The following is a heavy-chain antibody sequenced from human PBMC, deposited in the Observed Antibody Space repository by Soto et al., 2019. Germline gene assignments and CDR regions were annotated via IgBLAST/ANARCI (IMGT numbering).Heavy chain of an antibody. Sequence: QVQLVQSGAEVKKPGSSVKVSCKASGGTFSSYAISWVRQAPGQGLEWMGGIIPIFGTANYAQKFQGRVTITADESTSTASRELGSLRSEDTAVYYCASSHIVVVTAIGYFDYWGQGTLVTVSS. J-gene: IGHJ4*02. CDR1: GGTFSSYA. CDR2: IIPIFGTA. V-gene: IGHV1-69*01. D-gene: IGHD2-21*02. CDR3: ASSHIVVVTAIGYFDY.